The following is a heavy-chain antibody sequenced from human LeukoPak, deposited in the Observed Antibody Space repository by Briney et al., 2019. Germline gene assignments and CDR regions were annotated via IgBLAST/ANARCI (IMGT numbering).Heavy chain of an antibody. V-gene: IGHV4-34*01. Sequence: PSETLSLTCAVYGGSFSGYYWSWIRQPPGKGLEWIGEINHSGSTNYNPSLKSRVTISVDTSKNQFSLKLSSVTAADTAVYYCARGDLGYCSGGSCYLYYFDYWGQGTLVTVSS. CDR3: ARGDLGYCSGGSCYLYYFDY. CDR2: INHSGST. D-gene: IGHD2-15*01. J-gene: IGHJ4*02. CDR1: GGSFSGYY.